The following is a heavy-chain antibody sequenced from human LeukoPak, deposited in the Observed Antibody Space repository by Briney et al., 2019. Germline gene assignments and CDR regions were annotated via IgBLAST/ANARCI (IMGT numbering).Heavy chain of an antibody. CDR2: FDPEDGET. CDR1: GYTLTELS. CDR3: ATSHLGIAAAGPANDAFDI. Sequence: ASVKVSCKVCGYTLTELSMHWVRQAPGKGLEWMGGFDPEDGETIYAQKFQGRVTMTEHTSTDTAYMELSSLRSEDTAVYYCATSHLGIAAAGPANDAFDIWGQGTMVTVSS. V-gene: IGHV1-24*01. D-gene: IGHD6-13*01. J-gene: IGHJ3*02.